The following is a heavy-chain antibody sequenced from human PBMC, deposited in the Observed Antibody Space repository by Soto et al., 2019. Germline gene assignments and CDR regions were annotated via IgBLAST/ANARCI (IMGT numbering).Heavy chain of an antibody. CDR2: IIPIFGIA. Sequence: QVQLVQSGAEVKKPGSSVKVSCKASGGTFSRYSITWVQQAHGHGLLWIGRIIPIFGIASYAQKFQGRVTITADESTSTAYMELSRLRSDDTAVYFCAREDRDRETVLVPAAIDGMDVWGQGTTVTVSS. CDR3: AREDRDRETVLVPAAIDGMDV. CDR1: GGTFSRYS. V-gene: IGHV1-69*08. D-gene: IGHD2-2*01. J-gene: IGHJ6*02.